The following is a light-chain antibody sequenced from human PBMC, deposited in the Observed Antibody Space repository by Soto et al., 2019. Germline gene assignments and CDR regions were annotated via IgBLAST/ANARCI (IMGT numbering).Light chain of an antibody. Sequence: QSALTQPPSASGSPGQSVTISCTGTSSDVGGYNFVSWYQQHPGKSPKLMIYEVSKRPSGVPDRFSGSKSGNTASLTVSGLQAEDEAYYYCSSRATNAGGDNWVFGGGTKLTVL. CDR3: SSRATNAGGDNWV. CDR2: EVS. J-gene: IGLJ3*02. V-gene: IGLV2-8*01. CDR1: SSDVGGYNF.